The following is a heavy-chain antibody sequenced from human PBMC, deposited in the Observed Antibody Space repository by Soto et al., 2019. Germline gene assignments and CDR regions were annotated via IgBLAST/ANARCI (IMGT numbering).Heavy chain of an antibody. Sequence: ASVKVSCKASGYTFTGYYMHWVRQAPGQGLEWMGWINPNSGGTNYAQKFQGWVTMTRDTSISTAYMELSRLRSDDTAVYYCARGAYDFWSGYLDWGQGTLVTVSS. CDR2: INPNSGGT. CDR3: ARGAYDFWSGYLD. V-gene: IGHV1-2*04. CDR1: GYTFTGYY. J-gene: IGHJ4*02. D-gene: IGHD3-3*01.